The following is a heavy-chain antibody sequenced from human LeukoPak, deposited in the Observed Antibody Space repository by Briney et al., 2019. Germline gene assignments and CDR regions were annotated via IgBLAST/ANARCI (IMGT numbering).Heavy chain of an antibody. CDR3: ARLTDCSGGSCYLYYFDY. CDR1: GGSISSSSYY. CDR2: IYYSGST. Sequence: SETVSLTCTVSGGSISSSSYYWGWIRQPPGKGLEWIGSIYYSGSTYYNPSLKSRVTISVDTSKNQFSLKLSSVTAADTAVYYCARLTDCSGGSCYLYYFDYRGRGTLVTVSS. V-gene: IGHV4-39*01. J-gene: IGHJ4*02. D-gene: IGHD2-15*01.